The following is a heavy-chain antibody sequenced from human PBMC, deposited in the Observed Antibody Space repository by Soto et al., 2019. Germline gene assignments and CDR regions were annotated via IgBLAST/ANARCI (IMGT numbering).Heavy chain of an antibody. Sequence: PGESLKISCKTSGYTFTNYWIGWVRQMPGKGLQWLGIILPGDSDIRYNPSFEDKITISADKSIDTAYLQWHSLEAADTATYYCARRGESRNCYIVDIPLDFWGQVNPVTVSS. CDR1: GYTFTNYW. J-gene: IGHJ4*02. CDR3: ARRGESRNCYIVDIPLDF. V-gene: IGHV5-51*01. D-gene: IGHD2-21*01. CDR2: ILPGDSDI.